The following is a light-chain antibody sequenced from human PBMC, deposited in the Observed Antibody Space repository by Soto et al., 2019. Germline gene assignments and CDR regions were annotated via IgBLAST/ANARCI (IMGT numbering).Light chain of an antibody. CDR1: QSVSSSY. J-gene: IGKJ3*01. CDR2: GAS. CDR3: QQYGSSPFA. Sequence: EIVLTQSPGTLSLSPGERATLSCRTSQSVSSSYLAWYQQKPGQAPRLLISGASSRATGIPDRFSGSGSGTDFTLTISRLEPEDFAVYYCQQYGSSPFAFGPGTKVDIK. V-gene: IGKV3-20*01.